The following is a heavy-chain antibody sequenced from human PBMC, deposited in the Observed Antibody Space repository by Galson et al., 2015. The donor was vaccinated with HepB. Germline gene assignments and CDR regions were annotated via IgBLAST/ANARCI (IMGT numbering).Heavy chain of an antibody. D-gene: IGHD3-3*01. V-gene: IGHV4-34*01. CDR3: ARSRTYYDFWSGYFY. CDR1: GGSFSGYY. J-gene: IGHJ4*02. Sequence: SETLSLTCAVYGGSFSGYYWSWIRQPPGKGLEWIGEINHSGSTNYNPSLKSRVTISVDTSKNQFSLKLSSVTAADTAVYYCARSRTYYDFWSGYFYWGQGTLVTVSS. CDR2: INHSGST.